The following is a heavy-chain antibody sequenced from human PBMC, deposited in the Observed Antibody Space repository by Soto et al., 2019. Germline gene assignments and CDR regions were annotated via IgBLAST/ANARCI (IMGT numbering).Heavy chain of an antibody. D-gene: IGHD1-26*01. J-gene: IGHJ4*02. CDR3: AGMQEGALAF. V-gene: IGHV6-1*01. CDR2: TYYRSKWYN. CDR1: GYSVSSNSAA. Sequence: SQTLSLTCAISGYSVSSNSAAWNWIRQSPSRGLEWLGRTYYRSKWYNEYAVSVKSRITIKPDTSKNQFSLQLSSVIPEDTAVYYCAGMQEGALAFWGQGTLVTVSS.